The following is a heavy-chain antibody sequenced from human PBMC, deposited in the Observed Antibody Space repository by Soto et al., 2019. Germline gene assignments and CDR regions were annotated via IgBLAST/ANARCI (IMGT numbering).Heavy chain of an antibody. CDR1: GGSISSSSYY. CDR3: ATMGTPATGLYYFDY. CDR2: ISYSGST. Sequence: SETLSLTCTVSGGSISSSSYYWGWIRQPPGKGLEWIGFISYSGSTYYNASLKSRVTISVDTSKNQFSLNLSFVTAADTAVYYCATMGTPATGLYYFDYWGQGTLVTV. D-gene: IGHD1-7*01. J-gene: IGHJ4*02. V-gene: IGHV4-30-4*08.